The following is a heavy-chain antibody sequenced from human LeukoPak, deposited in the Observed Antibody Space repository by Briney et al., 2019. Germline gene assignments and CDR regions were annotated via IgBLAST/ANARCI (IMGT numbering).Heavy chain of an antibody. CDR1: GGSFSGYY. CDR2: INHSGST. V-gene: IGHV4-34*01. J-gene: IGHJ2*01. Sequence: SETLSLTCAVYGGSFSGYYWSWIRQPPGKGLEWIGEINHSGSTNYNPSLKSRVTISVDTSKNQFSLKLSSVTAADTAVYYCARSRSNTGRYCSGGSCYRYFDLWGRGTLVTVSS. D-gene: IGHD2-15*01. CDR3: ARSRSNTGRYCSGGSCYRYFDL.